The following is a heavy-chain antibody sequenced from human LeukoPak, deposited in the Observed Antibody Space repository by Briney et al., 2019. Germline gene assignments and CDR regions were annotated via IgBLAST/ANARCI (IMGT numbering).Heavy chain of an antibody. CDR2: IKQDGSEK. CDR3: ARLMVRGVITDDAFDI. V-gene: IGHV3-7*01. CDR1: GFTFSGYW. D-gene: IGHD3-10*01. J-gene: IGHJ3*02. Sequence: GGSLRLSCAASGFTFSGYWMSWVRQAPGKGLEWVANIKQDGSEKYYVDSVKGRFTISRDNAKNSLYLQMNSLRAEDTAVYYCARLMVRGVITDDAFDIWGQGTMVTVSS.